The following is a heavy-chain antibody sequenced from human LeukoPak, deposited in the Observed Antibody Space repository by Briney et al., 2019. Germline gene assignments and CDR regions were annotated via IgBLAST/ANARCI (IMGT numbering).Heavy chain of an antibody. J-gene: IGHJ6*03. CDR2: INHSGST. CDR3: ARHKDYYYSYMDV. CDR1: GGSFSNYY. Sequence: SETLSLTCAVYGGSFSNYYWNWIRQPPGKGLEWIGEINHSGSTYYNPSLKSRVTISVDTSKNQFSLKLGSVTAADTAVYYCARHKDYYYSYMDVWGKGTTVTISS. V-gene: IGHV4-34*01.